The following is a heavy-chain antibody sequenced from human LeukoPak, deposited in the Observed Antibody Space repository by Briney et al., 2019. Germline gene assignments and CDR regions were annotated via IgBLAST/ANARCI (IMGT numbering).Heavy chain of an antibody. V-gene: IGHV3-7*03. CDR2: INQGGSEN. CDR1: GFTFSNYW. J-gene: IGHJ4*02. Sequence: GGSLRLSCAASGFTFSNYWMSWVRQGPGEGLEWVANINQGGSENYYVESVKGRFTISRDNAKNSLDLQMNSLRVEDTAIYYCARLVVPPGNRGWYYEHWGQGTLVTVSS. CDR3: ARLVVPPGNRGWYYEH. D-gene: IGHD2-2*01.